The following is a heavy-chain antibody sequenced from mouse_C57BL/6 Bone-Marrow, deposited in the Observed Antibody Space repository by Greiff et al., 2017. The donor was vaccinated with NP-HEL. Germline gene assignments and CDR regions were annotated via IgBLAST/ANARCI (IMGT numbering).Heavy chain of an antibody. V-gene: IGHV5-4*03. CDR2: ISDGGSYT. Sequence: EVKVVESGGGLVKPGGSLKLSCAASGFTFSSYAMSWVRQTPEKRLEWVATISDGGSYTYYPDNVKGRFTISRDNAKNNLYLQMSHLKSEDTAMYYCARRGYGSLYYAMDYWGQGTSVTVSS. J-gene: IGHJ4*01. CDR3: ARRGYGSLYYAMDY. CDR1: GFTFSSYA. D-gene: IGHD1-1*01.